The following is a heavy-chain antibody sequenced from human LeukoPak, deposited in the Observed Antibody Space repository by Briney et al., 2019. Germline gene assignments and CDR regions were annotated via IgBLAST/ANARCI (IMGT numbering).Heavy chain of an antibody. Sequence: GGSLRLSCAASGFTVSSNYMSWVRQAPGKGLEWVSVIYSGGSTYYADSVKGRFTISLDNFKKTLYLQINSLRAEDTAVYYCARVGYYGSGSYTFDYWGQGTLVTVSS. CDR2: IYSGGST. CDR1: GFTVSSNY. D-gene: IGHD3-10*01. V-gene: IGHV3-53*01. J-gene: IGHJ4*02. CDR3: ARVGYYGSGSYTFDY.